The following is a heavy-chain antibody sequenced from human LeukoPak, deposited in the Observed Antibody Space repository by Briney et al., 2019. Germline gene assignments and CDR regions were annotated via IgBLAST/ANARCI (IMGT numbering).Heavy chain of an antibody. CDR2: ISAYNGNT. D-gene: IGHD4-17*01. J-gene: IGHJ6*02. V-gene: IGHV1-18*01. CDR3: ARGTTVTTPYYYYGMDV. CDR1: GYTFTSYG. Sequence: ASVKVSCKASGYTFTSYGISWVRQAPGQGLEWMGWISAYNGNTNYAQKLQGRVTMTTDTSTSTAYMELRSLRSDDTAVYYCARGTTVTTPYYYYGMDVWGQGTTVTVSS.